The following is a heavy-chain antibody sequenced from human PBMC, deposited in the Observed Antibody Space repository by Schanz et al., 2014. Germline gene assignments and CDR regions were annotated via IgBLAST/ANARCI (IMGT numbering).Heavy chain of an antibody. CDR1: GGSISSYY. CDR2: IYYRGNT. CDR3: ARRIWDGDYYYFDY. V-gene: IGHV4-59*08. J-gene: IGHJ4*02. Sequence: QVQLQESGPGLVKPSETLSLTCTVSGGSISSYYWSWIRQPPGKGLEWIGFIYYRGNTNYNPSLTSRGTISVDTSKNQSSQKLSSGTAADTAVYYCARRIWDGDYYYFDYWGQGTLVTVSA. D-gene: IGHD4-17*01.